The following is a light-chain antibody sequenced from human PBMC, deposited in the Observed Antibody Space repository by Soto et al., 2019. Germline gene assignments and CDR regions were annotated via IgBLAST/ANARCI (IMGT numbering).Light chain of an antibody. CDR2: WAS. V-gene: IGKV4-1*01. CDR3: QQYYSYPST. CDR1: QIDLLTSSNKNY. J-gene: IGKJ5*01. Sequence: DIQTTESPASLAVSLGERATINCMPSQIDLLTSSNKNYLAWYQQKPGQPPKLLIYWASTRKCGVPDRFSASGSGTDFTLTITSLQAQDVAVYYCQQYYSYPSTFGQGTRLEIK.